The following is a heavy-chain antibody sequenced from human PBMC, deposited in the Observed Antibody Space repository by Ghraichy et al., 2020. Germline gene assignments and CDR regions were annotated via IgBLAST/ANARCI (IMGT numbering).Heavy chain of an antibody. CDR2: TYYRSKWYN. CDR1: VDSVSSNSAA. CDR3: TSAARRDGYESFDY. J-gene: IGHJ4*02. Sequence: SQTLSLTCAISVDSVSSNSAAWNWIRQSPSRGLEWLGRTYYRSKWYNDYAVSVKSRITINPDTSKNQFSLQLNSVTPEDTAVYYCTSAARRDGYESFDYWGQGTLVTVSS. D-gene: IGHD5-24*01. V-gene: IGHV6-1*01.